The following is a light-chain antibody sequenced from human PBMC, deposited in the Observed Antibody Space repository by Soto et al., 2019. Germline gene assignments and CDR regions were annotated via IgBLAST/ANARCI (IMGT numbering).Light chain of an antibody. CDR1: QTISRW. J-gene: IGKJ1*01. CDR2: TAS. CDR3: QEYNNYWT. V-gene: IGKV1-5*01. Sequence: IQMTQSPSTLSGSLGDGVTITCRASQTISRWLAWYQQKPGKAPRLLIYTASTLESGVPSRFSASGSGTEFTLTISSLHPDDFATYYCQEYNNYWTFGQGPKVDIK.